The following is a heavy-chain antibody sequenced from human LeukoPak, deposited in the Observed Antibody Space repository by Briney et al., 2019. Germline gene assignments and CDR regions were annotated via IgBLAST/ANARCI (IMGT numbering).Heavy chain of an antibody. Sequence: ASVKVSCKVSGYTLTELSMHRVRQAPGKGLEWMGGFDPEDGETIYAQKFQGRVTMTEDTSTDTAYMELSSLRSEDTAVYYCATAGSGWGVYYYYGMDVWGQGTTVTVSS. CDR1: GYTLTELS. D-gene: IGHD1-26*01. V-gene: IGHV1-24*01. J-gene: IGHJ6*02. CDR2: FDPEDGET. CDR3: ATAGSGWGVYYYYGMDV.